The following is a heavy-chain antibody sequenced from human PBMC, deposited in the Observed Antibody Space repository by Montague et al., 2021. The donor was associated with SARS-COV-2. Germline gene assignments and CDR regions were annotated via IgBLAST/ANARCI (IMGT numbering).Heavy chain of an antibody. D-gene: IGHD3-22*01. J-gene: IGHJ6*02. V-gene: IGHV4-39*07. CDR2: IYYTGSX. Sequence: SETLSLTCTVSGGSISSSSYYWGWIRQPPGKGLEWIGSIYYTGSXYYXPSLKSRVTISVDTSKNQFSLKLSSVTAADTAVYYCARDTRIAMLVVVTRYGLDVAVHPTTV. CDR3: ARDTRIAMLVVVTRYGLDV. CDR1: GGSISSSSYY.